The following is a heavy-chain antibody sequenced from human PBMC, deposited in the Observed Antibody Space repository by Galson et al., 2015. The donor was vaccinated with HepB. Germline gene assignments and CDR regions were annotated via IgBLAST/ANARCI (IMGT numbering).Heavy chain of an antibody. CDR1: GYTFTSYG. J-gene: IGHJ6*03. V-gene: IGHV1-18*01. CDR2: ISAYNGNT. Sequence: SVKVSCKASGYTFTSYGISWVRQAPGQGLEWMGWISAYNGNTNYAQKLQGRVTMTTDTSTSTAYMELRSLRSDDTAVYYCARVEGLAAAGRGYYYYYYYMDVWGKGTTVTVSS. CDR3: ARVEGLAAAGRGYYYYYYYMDV. D-gene: IGHD6-13*01.